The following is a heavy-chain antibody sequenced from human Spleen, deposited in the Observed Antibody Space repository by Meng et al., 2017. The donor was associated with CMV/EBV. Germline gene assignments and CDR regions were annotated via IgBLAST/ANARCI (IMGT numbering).Heavy chain of an antibody. CDR3: AKERVPAATEYFQH. J-gene: IGHJ1*01. D-gene: IGHD2-2*01. Sequence: GESLKISCAASGFTFSSYAMSWVRQAPGKGLEWVSAISGSGGSTYYADSVKGRFTISRDNSKNTLYLQMNSLRAEDTAVYYCAKERVPAATEYFQHWGQGTLVTVSS. CDR2: ISGSGGST. V-gene: IGHV3-23*01. CDR1: GFTFSSYA.